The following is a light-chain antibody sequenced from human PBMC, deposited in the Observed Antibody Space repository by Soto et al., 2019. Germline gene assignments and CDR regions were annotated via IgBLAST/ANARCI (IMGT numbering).Light chain of an antibody. CDR2: KVS. Sequence: DVVVAQSPLSLPVTPGHAASISCMSSQGLVYRDGNTYLSWFQQRPGQSPRRLIYKVSNRDSGVPDRFSGSGSGTDFTLKIRRVEAEDVGVYYCMQGTHWPPITCGQGTRREIK. CDR3: MQGTHWPPIT. V-gene: IGKV2-30*01. CDR1: QGLVYRDGNTY. J-gene: IGKJ5*01.